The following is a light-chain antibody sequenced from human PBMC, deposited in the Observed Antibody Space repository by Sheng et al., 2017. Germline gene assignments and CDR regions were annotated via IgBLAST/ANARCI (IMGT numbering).Light chain of an antibody. CDR2: DTS. V-gene: IGKV3-11*01. CDR3: QQRELPPHT. J-gene: IGKJ3*01. Sequence: EIVLTQSPATLSLSPGERATLSCRASQSVSSYLAWYQQKPAQAPRLLIYDTSTRATGTPARFSGSRSGTDFTLTISNVEPEDFAIYYCQQRELPPHTFG. CDR1: QSVSSY.